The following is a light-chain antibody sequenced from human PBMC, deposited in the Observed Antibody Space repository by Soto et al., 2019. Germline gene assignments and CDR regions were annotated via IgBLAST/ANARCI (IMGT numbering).Light chain of an antibody. Sequence: QSALTQPASVSGSPGQSITISCTGTSSDVGGYNYVSWYQQRPGKAPKLMIYDVSNRPSGVSSRFSGSKSVTTASLTISGLQAEDEADYYCSSYTSRTPLYVFGTGTKVTVL. CDR2: DVS. V-gene: IGLV2-14*01. CDR3: SSYTSRTPLYV. CDR1: SSDVGGYNY. J-gene: IGLJ1*01.